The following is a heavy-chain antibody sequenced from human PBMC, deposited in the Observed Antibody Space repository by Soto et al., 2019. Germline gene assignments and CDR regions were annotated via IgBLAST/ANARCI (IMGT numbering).Heavy chain of an antibody. CDR3: ARNGRANGDDENFSGYYYYGMDG. Sequence: SVKVSCKASGGTFSSYAISWVRQAPGQGLEWMGGIIPIFGTANYAQKFQGRVTITADESTSTAYMELSSLRSEDTAVYYCARNGRANGDDENFSGYYYYGMDGWGQGTTVTFSS. V-gene: IGHV1-69*13. D-gene: IGHD4-17*01. CDR2: IIPIFGTA. J-gene: IGHJ6*02. CDR1: GGTFSSYA.